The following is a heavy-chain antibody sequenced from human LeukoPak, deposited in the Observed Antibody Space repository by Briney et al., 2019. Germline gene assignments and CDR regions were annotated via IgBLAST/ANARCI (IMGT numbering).Heavy chain of an antibody. CDR1: GYTFTSYD. CDR2: MNPNSGNT. CDR3: ARASPPSYYYGSGSDPDAFDI. V-gene: IGHV1-8*03. J-gene: IGHJ3*02. Sequence: ASVNVSCKASGYTFTSYDINWVRQATGQGLEWMGWMNPNSGNTGYAQKFQGRVTITRNTSISTAYMELSSLRSEDTAVYYCARASPPSYYYGSGSDPDAFDIWGQGTMVTVSS. D-gene: IGHD3-10*01.